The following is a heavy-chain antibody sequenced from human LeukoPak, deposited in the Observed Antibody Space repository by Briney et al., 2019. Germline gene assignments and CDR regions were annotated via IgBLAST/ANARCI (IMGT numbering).Heavy chain of an antibody. V-gene: IGHV1-2*02. Sequence: GASVKVSCKASGYTFTGYYMHWVRQAPGQGLEWMGWINPNSGGTNYAQRFQGRVTMTRDTSISTAYMELSRLRSDDTAVYYCARGIYGSGSYYNLPDYWGQGTLVTVSS. D-gene: IGHD3-10*01. CDR3: ARGIYGSGSYYNLPDY. CDR2: INPNSGGT. CDR1: GYTFTGYY. J-gene: IGHJ4*02.